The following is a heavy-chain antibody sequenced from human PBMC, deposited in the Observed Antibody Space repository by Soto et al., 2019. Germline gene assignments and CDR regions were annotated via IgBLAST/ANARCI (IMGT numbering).Heavy chain of an antibody. CDR2: IKSKTDGGTI. V-gene: IGHV3-15*07. J-gene: IGHJ6*02. CDR3: TSTIFGVVIPGGYYYGMDV. CDR1: GFTFSNAW. D-gene: IGHD3-3*01. Sequence: PRGPLRLSSAASGFTFSNAWMNWVRQAPGRGLEWVGRIKSKTDGGTIDYAATVKGRFTISRDDSISIAYLQMNSLKTEDTAVYYCTSTIFGVVIPGGYYYGMDVWGQGTTVTVSS.